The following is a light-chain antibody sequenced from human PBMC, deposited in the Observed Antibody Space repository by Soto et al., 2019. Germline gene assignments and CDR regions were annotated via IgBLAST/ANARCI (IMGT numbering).Light chain of an antibody. CDR1: QAVSSN. CDR3: QQYDNYPLT. CDR2: AAS. Sequence: EIVMTQSPATLSVSPGERATLSCRASQAVSSNLAWYQQKPGQAPRLLIYAASTRAAGIPDRFSGSGSGTGFTLTITSLQSEDFATYYCQQYDNYPLTFGGGTKVEI. J-gene: IGKJ4*01. V-gene: IGKV3-15*01.